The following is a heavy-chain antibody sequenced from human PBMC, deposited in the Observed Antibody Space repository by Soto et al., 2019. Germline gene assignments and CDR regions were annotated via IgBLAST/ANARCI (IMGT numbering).Heavy chain of an antibody. V-gene: IGHV4-34*01. J-gene: IGHJ4*02. D-gene: IGHD6-19*01. CDR1: GGSFSGYY. Sequence: PSETLSLTCAVYGGSFSGYYWSWIRQPPGKGLEWIGEINHSGSTNYNPSLKSRVTISVDTSKNQFSLKLNSVTAADTALYYCARRYGWLYFDYWGQGSLVTVSS. CDR2: INHSGST. CDR3: ARRYGWLYFDY.